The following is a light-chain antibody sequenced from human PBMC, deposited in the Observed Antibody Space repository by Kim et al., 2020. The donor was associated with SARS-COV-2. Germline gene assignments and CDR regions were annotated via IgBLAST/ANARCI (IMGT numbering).Light chain of an antibody. CDR3: QQYQSYFRT. Sequence: ASVGDRVTITCRASQSISRWLDWYQQKPGKVPKLLIYDASSLESGVPSRFSGSGSGTDFTLTISSLQPDDIATYYCQQYQSYFRTFGQGTKVDIK. CDR1: QSISRW. CDR2: DAS. J-gene: IGKJ1*01. V-gene: IGKV1-5*01.